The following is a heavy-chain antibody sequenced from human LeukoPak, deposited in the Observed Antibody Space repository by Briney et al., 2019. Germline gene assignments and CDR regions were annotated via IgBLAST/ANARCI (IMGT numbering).Heavy chain of an antibody. CDR3: AREGVEQLPYYYYYYMDV. D-gene: IGHD6-6*01. CDR2: IKQDGSEK. V-gene: IGHV3-7*01. J-gene: IGHJ6*03. Sequence: GGSLRLSCAASGFTFSSYWMSWVPQAPGKGREGVANIKQDGSEKYYVDSVKGRFTISRDNAKNSLYLQMNSLRAEDTAVYYCAREGVEQLPYYYYYYMDVWGKGTTVTVSS. CDR1: GFTFSSYW.